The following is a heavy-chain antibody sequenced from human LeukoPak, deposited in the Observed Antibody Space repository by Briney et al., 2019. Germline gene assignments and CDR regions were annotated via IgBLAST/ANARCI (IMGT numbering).Heavy chain of an antibody. CDR2: MNPNSGGT. Sequence: ASVKVSCKASGYTFTAYYIQWLRQAPGQGPEWMGWMNPNSGGTDTAQKFQGRVTMTRGTSTNTAYMELNRLRSDDTAVYYCARVRWGSPGDYWGQGTLVTVSS. CDR1: GYTFTAYY. J-gene: IGHJ4*02. V-gene: IGHV1-2*02. CDR3: ARVRWGSPGDY. D-gene: IGHD7-27*01.